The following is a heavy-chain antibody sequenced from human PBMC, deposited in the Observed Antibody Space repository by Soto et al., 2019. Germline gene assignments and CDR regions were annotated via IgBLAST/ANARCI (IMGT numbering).Heavy chain of an antibody. CDR3: ARGIGYSAQDY. Sequence: GGSLRLSCAVSGFSITSHWMGWVRQAPEKGLEWVSSVKGDGSVKCYADSVKGRFTISRDNAKNTLYVQMNSLGVEDTAVYYCARGIGYSAQDYWGQGTPVTVSS. CDR2: VKGDGSVK. CDR1: GFSITSHW. D-gene: IGHD1-1*01. J-gene: IGHJ4*02. V-gene: IGHV3-74*01.